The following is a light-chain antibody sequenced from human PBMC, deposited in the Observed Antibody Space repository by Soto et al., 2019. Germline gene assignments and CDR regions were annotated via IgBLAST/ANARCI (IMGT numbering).Light chain of an antibody. V-gene: IGKV1-5*03. CDR3: QQYNSLSSVS. CDR1: QSITNW. CDR2: MAS. J-gene: IGKJ4*01. Sequence: DIQLTQSPSTLSASVGDRVTITCRASQSITNWLAWYQQKPGKAPKVLIHMASSLKSGVPSRFSGSGSGTEFTLTIISLQPDDSATYYCQQYNSLSSVSFGGGTKVEI.